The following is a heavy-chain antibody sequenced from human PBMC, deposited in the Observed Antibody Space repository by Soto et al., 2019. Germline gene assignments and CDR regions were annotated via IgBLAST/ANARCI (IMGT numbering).Heavy chain of an antibody. CDR1: GYSFTNYW. V-gene: IGHV5-51*01. Sequence: GESLKISCKGSGYSFTNYWIGWVRQMPGEGLEWMGIIHPGNSDTGYRPSFQGQVTISVDKSISTAYLQWSSLKASDTGMYYCVAATYSSGWNGWGQGTLVTVSS. CDR2: IHPGNSDT. D-gene: IGHD6-19*01. CDR3: VAATYSSGWNG. J-gene: IGHJ4*02.